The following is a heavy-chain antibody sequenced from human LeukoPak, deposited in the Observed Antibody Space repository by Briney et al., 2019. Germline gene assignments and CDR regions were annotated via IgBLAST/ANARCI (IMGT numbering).Heavy chain of an antibody. CDR2: IWYDGSHI. D-gene: IGHD2-2*01. V-gene: IGHV3-33*01. CDR3: ARDERKYCSSNSCSVNL. J-gene: IGHJ5*02. Sequence: PGGSLRLSCAASGFTFSSYGMHWVRQAPGKGLEWVAVIWYDGSHIYYADSVKGRFTASRDNSKYTLYLQVNSLRAEDTAVYYCARDERKYCSSNSCSVNLWGQGTLVTVSS. CDR1: GFTFSSYG.